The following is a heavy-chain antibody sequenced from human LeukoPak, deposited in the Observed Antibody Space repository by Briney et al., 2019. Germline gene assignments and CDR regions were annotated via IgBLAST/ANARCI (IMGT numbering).Heavy chain of an antibody. CDR1: GFTLSSNY. D-gene: IGHD6-19*01. CDR2: IYSGGTT. Sequence: PGGSLSLSCAASGFTLSSNYMSWVRQTPGMGLEWVSIIYSGGTTYYADSVKGRFTISRDNSKNTLYLQMNSLRAEDTAVYYCAREVKPPGIAVPGTGDYWGQGTLVTVSS. V-gene: IGHV3-53*01. CDR3: AREVKPPGIAVPGTGDY. J-gene: IGHJ4*02.